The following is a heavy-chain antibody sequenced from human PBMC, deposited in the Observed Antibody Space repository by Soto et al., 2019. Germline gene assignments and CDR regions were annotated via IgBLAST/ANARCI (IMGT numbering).Heavy chain of an antibody. J-gene: IGHJ4*02. V-gene: IGHV4-59*01. CDR2: IYYSGST. CDR3: ARAQITIFGVVTLDY. Sequence: PSETLSLTCTVSGGSISSYYWSWTRQPPGKGLEWIGYIYYSGSTNYNPSLKSRVTISVDTSKNQFSLKLSSVTAADTAVYYCARAQITIFGVVTLDYWGQGTLVTVSS. CDR1: GGSISSYY. D-gene: IGHD3-3*01.